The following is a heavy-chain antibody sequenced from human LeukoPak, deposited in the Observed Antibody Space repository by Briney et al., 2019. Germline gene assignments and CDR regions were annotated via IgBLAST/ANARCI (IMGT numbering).Heavy chain of an antibody. D-gene: IGHD2-8*01. V-gene: IGHV3-23*01. CDR3: AKGRGVWDAFDI. CDR1: GFTFSSYA. J-gene: IGHJ3*02. Sequence: PGGSLRLSCAASGFTFSSYAMSWVRQAPGKGLEWVSAISGSGGSTYYADSAKGRFTISRDNSENTLYLQMNSLRAEDTAVYYCAKGRGVWDAFDIWGQGTMVTVSS. CDR2: ISGSGGST.